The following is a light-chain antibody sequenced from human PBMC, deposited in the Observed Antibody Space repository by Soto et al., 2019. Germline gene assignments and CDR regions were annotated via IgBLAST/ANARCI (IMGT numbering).Light chain of an antibody. V-gene: IGKV3-11*01. CDR2: DAS. Sequence: EIVLPQSPATLSLSPGERATLSCRASQSVSSYLAWYQQKPGQAPRLLIYDASNRATGIPARFSGSGSRTDFTLTISSLEPEDFAVYYCQQRENFGQGTRLEIK. CDR3: QQREN. CDR1: QSVSSY. J-gene: IGKJ5*01.